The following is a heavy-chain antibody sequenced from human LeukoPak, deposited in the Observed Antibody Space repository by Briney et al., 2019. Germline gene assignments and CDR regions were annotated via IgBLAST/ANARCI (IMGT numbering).Heavy chain of an antibody. CDR2: ISISNTI. CDR1: GFTFNNYN. V-gene: IGHV3-48*01. D-gene: IGHD2-21*01. J-gene: IGHJ4*02. CDR3: ARDLHCGGDCYPLTY. Sequence: GGSLRLSCAASGFTFNNYNMNWVRQAPGKGLEWLSYISISNTIYYADSVRGRFTISRDNAKNSLYLQMNSLRAEDTAVYYCARDLHCGGDCYPLTYWGQGTLVTVSS.